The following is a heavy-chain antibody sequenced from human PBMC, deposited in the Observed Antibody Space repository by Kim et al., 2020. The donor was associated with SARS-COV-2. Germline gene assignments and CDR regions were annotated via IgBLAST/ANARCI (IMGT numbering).Heavy chain of an antibody. CDR3: ARDNLYISPTYYGMDV. CDR1: GFTFSSYS. Sequence: GGSLRLSCAASGFTFSSYSMNWVRQAPGKGLEWVSYISSSSSTIYYADSVKGRFTISRDNAKNSLYLQMNSLRDEDTAVYYCARDNLYISPTYYGMDVWGPGTTVTVSS. J-gene: IGHJ6*02. CDR2: ISSSSSTI. D-gene: IGHD2-2*02. V-gene: IGHV3-48*02.